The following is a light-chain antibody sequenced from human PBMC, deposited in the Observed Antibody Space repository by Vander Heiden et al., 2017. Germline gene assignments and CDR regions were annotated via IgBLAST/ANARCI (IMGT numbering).Light chain of an antibody. V-gene: IGLV1-40*01. CDR3: QSYDSSLSGYV. Sequence: QPVLTQPPPVSGAPGQRVTISCTGSSSNIGAGYDVPWYQQLPGTAPKLLIYANSNRPSGVPDRFSGSKSGTSASLAITGLQAEDEADYYCQSYDSSLSGYVFGTGTKVTVL. CDR2: ANS. J-gene: IGLJ1*01. CDR1: SSNIGAGYD.